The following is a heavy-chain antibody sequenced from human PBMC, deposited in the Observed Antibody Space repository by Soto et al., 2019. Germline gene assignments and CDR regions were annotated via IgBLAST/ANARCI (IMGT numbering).Heavy chain of an antibody. V-gene: IGHV3-30-3*01. J-gene: IGHJ6*02. CDR1: GFTFSSYA. CDR3: ARDLERYYYDSSGYYLYYYCYGMDV. D-gene: IGHD3-22*01. CDR2: ISYDGSNK. Sequence: QVQLVESGGGVVQPGRSLRLSCAASGFTFSSYAMHWVRQAPGKGLEWVAVISYDGSNKYYADSVKGRFTISRDNSKNTLYLQMNSLRAEDTAVYYCARDLERYYYDSSGYYLYYYCYGMDVWGQGTTVTVSS.